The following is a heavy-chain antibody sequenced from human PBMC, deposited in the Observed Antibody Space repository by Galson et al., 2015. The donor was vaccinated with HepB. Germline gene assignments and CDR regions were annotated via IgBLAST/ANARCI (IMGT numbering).Heavy chain of an antibody. Sequence: PALVKPTQTLTLTCTVSGFSLSTSGVGVGWIRQPPGQALEWLGLIFWDGDARYSPSLKSRLIIPKDTSKNQVVVTLTNMAPVDTATYYCAHRRVGDTNSFYYGGLGTLVAVSS. J-gene: IGHJ4*02. CDR1: GFSLSTSGVG. V-gene: IGHV2-5*02. CDR3: AHRRVGDTNSFYY. D-gene: IGHD1-26*01. CDR2: IFWDGDA.